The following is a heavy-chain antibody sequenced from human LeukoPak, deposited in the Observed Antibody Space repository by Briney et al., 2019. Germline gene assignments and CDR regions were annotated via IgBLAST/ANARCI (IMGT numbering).Heavy chain of an antibody. V-gene: IGHV3-21*01. Sequence: GGSLRLSCAASGFTFSSYSMNWVRQAPGKGLEWASSISSSSSYIYYADSVKGRFTISRDNAKNSLYLQMNSLRAEDTAVYYCARSYSSGWYGDWGQGTLVTVSS. D-gene: IGHD6-19*01. CDR1: GFTFSSYS. CDR2: ISSSSSYI. CDR3: ARSYSSGWYGD. J-gene: IGHJ4*02.